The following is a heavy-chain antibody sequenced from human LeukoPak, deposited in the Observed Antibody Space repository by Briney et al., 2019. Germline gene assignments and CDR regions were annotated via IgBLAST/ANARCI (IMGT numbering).Heavy chain of an antibody. D-gene: IGHD1-26*01. Sequence: GGSLRLSCAASGFTFSSYGMDWVRQAPGKGLEWVAVISCDGSNKYYADSVKGRFTISRDNSKNTLYLQMNSLRAEDTAVYYCMPPEVGATNWGQGTLVTVSS. J-gene: IGHJ4*02. CDR3: MPPEVGATN. CDR2: ISCDGSNK. V-gene: IGHV3-30*03. CDR1: GFTFSSYG.